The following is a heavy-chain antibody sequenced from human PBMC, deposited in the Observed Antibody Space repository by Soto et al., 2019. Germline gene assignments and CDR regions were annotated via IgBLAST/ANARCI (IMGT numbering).Heavy chain of an antibody. Sequence: GASVKVSCKASGGTFSSYAISWVRQAPGQGLEWMGGIIPIFGTANYAQKFQGRVTITADESTSTAYMGLSSLGSEDTAVYYCARGGYGDYPHYFDYWGQGTLVTVSS. CDR1: GGTFSSYA. V-gene: IGHV1-69*13. CDR3: ARGGYGDYPHYFDY. D-gene: IGHD4-17*01. CDR2: IIPIFGTA. J-gene: IGHJ4*02.